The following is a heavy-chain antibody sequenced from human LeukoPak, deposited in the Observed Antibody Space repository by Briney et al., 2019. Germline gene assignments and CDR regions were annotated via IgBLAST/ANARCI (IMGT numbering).Heavy chain of an antibody. Sequence: ASVKVSCRSSGYIFTKYGINWVRQAPGQGLEWVGWMNVYQGNTNYAQKFQGRVTMTADTSTTTAYMELGSLRFDDTALYYCARDHFTAAGKFDSWGQGTLVTVSS. D-gene: IGHD6-13*01. CDR1: GYIFTKYG. CDR2: MNVYQGNT. CDR3: ARDHFTAAGKFDS. V-gene: IGHV1-18*01. J-gene: IGHJ4*02.